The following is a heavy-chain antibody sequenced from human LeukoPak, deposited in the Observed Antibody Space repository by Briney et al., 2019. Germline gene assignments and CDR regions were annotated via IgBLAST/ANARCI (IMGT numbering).Heavy chain of an antibody. CDR1: GFTVSSNY. Sequence: GGSLRLSCAASGFTVSSNYMSWVRQAPGKGLEWVSVIYSGGSTYYADSVKGRFTISRHNSKNTLYLQMNSLRAEDTAVYYCASPRGLNWYALAFDIWGQGTMVTVSS. J-gene: IGHJ3*02. CDR3: ASPRGLNWYALAFDI. CDR2: IYSGGST. D-gene: IGHD1-20*01. V-gene: IGHV3-53*04.